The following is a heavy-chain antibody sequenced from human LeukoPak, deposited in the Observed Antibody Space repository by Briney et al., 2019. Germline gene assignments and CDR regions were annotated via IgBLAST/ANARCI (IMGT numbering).Heavy chain of an antibody. CDR3: ARTYSSSWYADYYYYMDV. Sequence: SETLSLTCGVYGDSISGYHWTYIRQPPGKGVEWIGEINRSGSTNYNPSLKSRVTISLDTSKNQFSLTLSSVTAADTAVYYCARTYSSSWYADYYYYMDVWGKGTTVTVSS. D-gene: IGHD6-13*01. CDR2: INRSGST. V-gene: IGHV4-34*01. J-gene: IGHJ6*03. CDR1: GDSISGYH.